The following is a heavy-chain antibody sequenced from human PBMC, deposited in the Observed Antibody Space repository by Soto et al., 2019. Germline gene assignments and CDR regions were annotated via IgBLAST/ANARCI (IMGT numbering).Heavy chain of an antibody. CDR3: ARSIVVLTAIAY. CDR2: INAGNGNT. CDR1: GYTFTSYA. Sequence: ASVKVSCKASGYTFTSYAMHWVRQAPGQRLEWMGWINAGNGNTKYSQKFQGRVTITRDTSASTAYMELSSLRSEDTAVYYRARSIVVLTAIAYWGQGTLVPVSS. J-gene: IGHJ4*02. V-gene: IGHV1-3*01. D-gene: IGHD2-21*02.